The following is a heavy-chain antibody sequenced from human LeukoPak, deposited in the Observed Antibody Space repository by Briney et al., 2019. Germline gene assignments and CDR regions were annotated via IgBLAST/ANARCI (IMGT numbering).Heavy chain of an antibody. D-gene: IGHD2-2*01. J-gene: IGHJ6*03. Sequence: QSGAEVKKPGASVKVPCKASVYTFTRYGLSWVRQAPGQGLEWMGRISASNGNTNYAQKLQGRVTMTTDTSTSTAYMELRSLRSDDTAVYYCARDAAPRHVVLRRGYYMDVWGKGTTVTISS. V-gene: IGHV1-18*01. CDR2: ISASNGNT. CDR1: VYTFTRYG. CDR3: ARDAAPRHVVLRRGYYMDV.